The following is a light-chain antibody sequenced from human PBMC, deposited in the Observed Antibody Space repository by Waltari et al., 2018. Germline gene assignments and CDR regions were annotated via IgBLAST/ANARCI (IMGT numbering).Light chain of an antibody. CDR1: PKVFYNSNDKNY. V-gene: IGKV4-1*01. CDR3: QQSFTTPPT. J-gene: IGKJ2*01. CDR2: WAS. Sequence: DIVLTQSSDFLAVLLGERATINCKSIPKVFYNSNDKNYLVWYQQKSGQPPKLLIYWASTRESGVPDRFSGSGSGTEFTLTISNLQAEDVAVYYCQQSFTTPPTFGQGTKLEIK.